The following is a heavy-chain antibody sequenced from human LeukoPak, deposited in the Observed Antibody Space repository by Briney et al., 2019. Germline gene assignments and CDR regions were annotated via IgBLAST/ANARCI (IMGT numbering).Heavy chain of an antibody. CDR2: ISSTGNT. Sequence: SETLSLTCTVSGGSITNCCWGWIRQPAGRGLDRIGRISSTGNTAYSPSLQSRVTMSVDTSKNQFSLKLNSATAADTAVYYCARVPPSYSDSSKIYYYYYVDVWGKGTPVTVSS. CDR3: ARVPPSYSDSSKIYYYYYVDV. V-gene: IGHV4-4*07. J-gene: IGHJ6*03. CDR1: GGSITNCC. D-gene: IGHD1-26*01.